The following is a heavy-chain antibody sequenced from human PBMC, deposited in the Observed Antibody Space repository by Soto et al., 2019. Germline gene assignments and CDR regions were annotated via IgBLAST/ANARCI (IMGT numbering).Heavy chain of an antibody. Sequence: GASVKVSCKASGGTFSSYAISWVRQAPGQGLEWMGGIIPIFGTANYAQKFQGRVTITADKSTSTAYMELSSLRSEDTAVYYCARDTRLYYYDSSGYALDYWSQGTLVTVSS. CDR1: GGTFSSYA. D-gene: IGHD3-22*01. CDR2: IIPIFGTA. J-gene: IGHJ4*02. V-gene: IGHV1-69*06. CDR3: ARDTRLYYYDSSGYALDY.